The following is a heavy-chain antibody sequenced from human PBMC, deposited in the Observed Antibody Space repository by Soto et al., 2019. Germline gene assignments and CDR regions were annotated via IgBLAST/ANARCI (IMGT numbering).Heavy chain of an antibody. V-gene: IGHV4-39*01. CDR1: GGSTRSSRYY. D-gene: IGHD2-2*01. J-gene: IGHJ5*02. CDR2: IFYSGST. Sequence: QLQLQESGPGLVKASETLSLTCNGSGGSTRSSRYYGAGIRHPPAKGLEWIADIFYSGSTYYNPSPESRVTVSVDTSKSQFPLKLSSVTAAETACYYCARQPTTADIDVWFHPCGPGTLVTVSP. CDR3: ARQPTTADIDVWFHP.